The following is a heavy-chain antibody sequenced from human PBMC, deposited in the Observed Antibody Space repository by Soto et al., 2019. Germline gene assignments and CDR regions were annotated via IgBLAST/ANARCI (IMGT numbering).Heavy chain of an antibody. J-gene: IGHJ6*02. CDR3: ARDIMGTNYYYYGMDV. D-gene: IGHD2-8*01. CDR1: GGSISSYY. V-gene: IGHV4-59*01. Sequence: QVQLQESGPGLVKPSETLSLTCTVSGGSISSYYWSWIRQPPGKGLEWIGYIYYSGSTNYNPSLKCRVTISVDTSKHQFSLMLSSVTAADTAVYYCARDIMGTNYYYYGMDVWGQGTTVTVSS. CDR2: IYYSGST.